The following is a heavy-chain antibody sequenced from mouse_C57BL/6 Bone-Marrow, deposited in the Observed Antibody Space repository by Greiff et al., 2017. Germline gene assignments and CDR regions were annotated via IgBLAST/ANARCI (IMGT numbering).Heavy chain of an antibody. CDR2: IYPGSGST. CDR3: ARSYEYDGAWFAY. J-gene: IGHJ3*01. Sequence: QVQLKQPGAELVKPGASVKMSCKASGYTFTSYWITWVKQRPGQGLEWIGDIYPGSGSTNYNEKFKSKATLTVDTSSSTAYMQLSSLTSEDSAVYYCARSYEYDGAWFAYWGQGTLVTVSA. V-gene: IGHV1-55*01. D-gene: IGHD2-4*01. CDR1: GYTFTSYW.